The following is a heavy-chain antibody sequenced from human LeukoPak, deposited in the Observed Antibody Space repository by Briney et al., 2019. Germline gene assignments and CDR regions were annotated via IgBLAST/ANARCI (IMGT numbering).Heavy chain of an antibody. Sequence: ASVKVSCKASGYTFTGYYMHWVRQAPGQGLEWMGWINPNSGGTNYAQKFQGRVTMTRDTSISTAYMELSRLRSDDTAVYYCARDPSRGYSNYANSWGQGTLVTASS. V-gene: IGHV1-2*02. CDR1: GYTFTGYY. CDR3: ARDPSRGYSNYANS. J-gene: IGHJ4*02. CDR2: INPNSGGT. D-gene: IGHD4-11*01.